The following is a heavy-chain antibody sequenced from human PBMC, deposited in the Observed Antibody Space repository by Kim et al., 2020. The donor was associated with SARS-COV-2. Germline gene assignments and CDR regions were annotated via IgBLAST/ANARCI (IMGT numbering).Heavy chain of an antibody. CDR3: ARDSSGYYYGWFDP. V-gene: IGHV4-31*03. J-gene: IGHJ5*02. D-gene: IGHD3-22*01. Sequence: SETLSLTCTVSGGSISSGGYYWSWIRQHPGKGLEWIGYIYYSGSTYYNPSLKSRVTISVDTSKNQFSLKLSSVTAADTAVYYCARDSSGYYYGWFDPWGQGTLVTVSS. CDR1: GGSISSGGYY. CDR2: IYYSGST.